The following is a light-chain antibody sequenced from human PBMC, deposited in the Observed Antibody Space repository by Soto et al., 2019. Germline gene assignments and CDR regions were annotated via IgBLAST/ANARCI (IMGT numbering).Light chain of an antibody. CDR3: QQYGSSPFLA. V-gene: IGKV3-20*01. CDR1: QSITSGQ. CDR2: GAS. Sequence: EIVLTQSPDTLSLSPGERATLSCRASQSITSGQLAWYQQKPGQAPSLLIYGASSRATGIPDRFSGSGSGTDFTFTINSLEPEDFAVYYCQQYGSSPFLAFGGGTKVEI. J-gene: IGKJ4*01.